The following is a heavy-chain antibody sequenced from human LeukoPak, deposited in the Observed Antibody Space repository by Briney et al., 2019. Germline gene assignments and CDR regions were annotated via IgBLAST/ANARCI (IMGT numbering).Heavy chain of an antibody. V-gene: IGHV3-21*03. Sequence: GGSLRLSCAASGFTFSSYDMNWVRQAPGKGLEWVSSITSSSNYIYYADSVKGRFTISRDNAKNSLYLQMNSLRAEDTTVYYCARDCWDYGSGSYCGIDYWGQGTLVTVSS. J-gene: IGHJ4*02. D-gene: IGHD3-10*01. CDR3: ARDCWDYGSGSYCGIDY. CDR1: GFTFSSYD. CDR2: ITSSSNYI.